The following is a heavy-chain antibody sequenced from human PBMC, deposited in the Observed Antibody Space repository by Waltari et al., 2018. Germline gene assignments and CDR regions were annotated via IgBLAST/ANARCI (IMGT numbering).Heavy chain of an antibody. Sequence: QLQLQESGSGLVKPSQTLSLTCAVSGGSISSGGYSWSWIRQPPGKGLEWIGYIYHRGGPHDPPPLKSRDTITVDRPKTLFPLRLGCGPAADPAVVVGAGGGGGGAYCGGDCPLYFDYWGQGTLVTVSS. CDR1: GGSISSGGYS. CDR3: AGGGGGGAYCGGDCPLYFDY. V-gene: IGHV4-30-2*01. D-gene: IGHD2-21*01. J-gene: IGHJ4*02. CDR2: IYHRGGP.